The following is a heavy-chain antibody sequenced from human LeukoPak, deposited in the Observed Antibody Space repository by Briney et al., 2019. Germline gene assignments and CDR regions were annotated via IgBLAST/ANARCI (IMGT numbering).Heavy chain of an antibody. CDR2: ISGSGGST. D-gene: IGHD3-22*01. CDR1: GFTFSSYA. Sequence: GGSLRLSCAASGFTFSSYAMSWVRQAPGKGLEWVSAISGSGGSTYYADSVKGRFTISRDNSKNTLYLQMNSLRAEDTAVYYCAKGPRITMIVVVITTLLSAFDVWGPGTMVTVSS. J-gene: IGHJ3*01. V-gene: IGHV3-23*01. CDR3: AKGPRITMIVVVITTLLSAFDV.